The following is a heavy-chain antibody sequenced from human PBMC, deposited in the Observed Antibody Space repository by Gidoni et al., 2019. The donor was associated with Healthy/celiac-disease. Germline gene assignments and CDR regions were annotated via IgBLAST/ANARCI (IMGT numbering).Heavy chain of an antibody. D-gene: IGHD2-2*01. V-gene: IGHV4-39*01. CDR2: IYYSGST. CDR3: ARRMEYCSSTSCSYYFDY. Sequence: QLQLQESGPGLVKPSETLSLPCTVSGGSISISSSYWGWIRQPPGKGLEWIGSIYYSGSTYYNPSLKSRVTISVDTSKNQFSLKLSSVTAADTAVYYCARRMEYCSSTSCSYYFDYWGQGTLVTVSS. CDR1: GGSISISSSY. J-gene: IGHJ4*02.